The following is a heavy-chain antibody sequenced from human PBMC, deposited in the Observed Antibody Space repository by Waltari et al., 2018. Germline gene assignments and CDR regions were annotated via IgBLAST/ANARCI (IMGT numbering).Heavy chain of an antibody. J-gene: IGHJ6*02. Sequence: QVQLQESGPGLVKPSETLSLTCTVSGGSISSYYWSWIRQPPGKGLEWIGYIYYSGSTNYNPSLKSRVTISVDTSKNQFSLKLSSVTAADTAVYYCATDRGGYPGMDVWGQGTTVTVSS. CDR1: GGSISSYY. D-gene: IGHD5-12*01. CDR3: ATDRGGYPGMDV. CDR2: IYYSGST. V-gene: IGHV4-59*01.